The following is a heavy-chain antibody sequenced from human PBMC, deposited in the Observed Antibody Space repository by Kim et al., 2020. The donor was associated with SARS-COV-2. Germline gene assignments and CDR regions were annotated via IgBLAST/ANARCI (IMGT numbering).Heavy chain of an antibody. CDR2: IRSKAYGGTT. Sequence: GGSLRLSCTASGFTFGDYAMSWFRQAPGKGLEWVGFIRSKAYGGTTEYAASVKGRFTISRDDSKSIAYLQMNSLKTEDTAVYYCTRVLSSGSYTDQVDYWGQGILVTVSS. CDR3: TRVLSSGSYTDQVDY. J-gene: IGHJ4*02. CDR1: GFTFGDYA. D-gene: IGHD1-26*01. V-gene: IGHV3-49*03.